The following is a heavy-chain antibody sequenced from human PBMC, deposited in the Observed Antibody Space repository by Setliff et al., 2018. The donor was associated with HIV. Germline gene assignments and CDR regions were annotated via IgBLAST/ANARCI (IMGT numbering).Heavy chain of an antibody. J-gene: IGHJ3*02. D-gene: IGHD3-22*01. CDR2: ISSSSSYI. CDR3: ARGDSSGYYYVRGDAFDI. CDR1: GFTFSNYS. V-gene: IGHV3-21*01. Sequence: PGGSLRLSCAASGFTFSNYSMNWVRQAPGKGLQWVSSISSSSSYIYYADSVKGRFTISRDNAKNSLYLQMNSLRAEDTAVYYCARGDSSGYYYVRGDAFDIWGQGTMVTVSS.